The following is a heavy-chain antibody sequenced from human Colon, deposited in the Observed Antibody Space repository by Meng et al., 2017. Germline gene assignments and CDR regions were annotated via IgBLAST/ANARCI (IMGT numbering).Heavy chain of an antibody. CDR2: ISRNSGDI. Sequence: GGSLRLSCAASGFTFSTYDMNWVRQAPGKGLEWVASISRNSGDIYYADSVKGRFTISRSNSKNSLYLEMISLGAEDTAVYYCARPDFYYHGMDVWGQGTTVTVSS. J-gene: IGHJ6*02. CDR1: GFTFSTYD. CDR3: ARPDFYYHGMDV. V-gene: IGHV3-21*01.